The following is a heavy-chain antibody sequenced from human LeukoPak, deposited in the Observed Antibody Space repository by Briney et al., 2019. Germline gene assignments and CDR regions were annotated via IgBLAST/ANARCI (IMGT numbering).Heavy chain of an antibody. CDR1: GYTFTGYY. CDR3: AREEYCSGGSCYLYYFDY. CDR2: INPNSGGT. Sequence: ASVKVSCKASGYTFTGYYMHWVRQAPGQGLEWMGWINPNSGGTNYAQKFQGRVTMTRDTSISTAYMELSSLRSEDTAVYYCAREEYCSGGSCYLYYFDYWGQGTLVTVSS. V-gene: IGHV1-2*02. D-gene: IGHD2-15*01. J-gene: IGHJ4*02.